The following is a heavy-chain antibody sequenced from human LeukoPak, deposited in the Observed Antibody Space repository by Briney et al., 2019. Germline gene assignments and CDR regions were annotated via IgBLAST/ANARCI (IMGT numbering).Heavy chain of an antibody. Sequence: GGSLRLSCVASGFSFSDSVMSWVRQAPGKGLEWVSYISGDAGVTYYAASVKGRFTISRDNSKNSLYLQMNSLRAEDTATYYCAKVGYCTNHCFGTHDYWGQGALVTVSS. CDR1: GFSFSDSV. V-gene: IGHV3-23*01. CDR2: ISGDAGVT. CDR3: AKVGYCTNHCFGTHDY. J-gene: IGHJ4*02. D-gene: IGHD2-8*01.